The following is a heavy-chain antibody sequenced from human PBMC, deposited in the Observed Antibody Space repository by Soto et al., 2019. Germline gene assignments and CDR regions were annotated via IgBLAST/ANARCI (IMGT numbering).Heavy chain of an antibody. V-gene: IGHV3-49*03. CDR3: TRDHRHLDY. J-gene: IGHJ4*02. Sequence: GGSLRLSCTASGFTFGDYAMNWFRQAPGKGLEWVGFIRSKDYGGTTENAASVKGRFTISGDDSKSIAYLQMNSLKTEDTAVYYCTRDHRHLDYWGQGTLVTVSS. CDR2: IRSKDYGGTT. CDR1: GFTFGDYA.